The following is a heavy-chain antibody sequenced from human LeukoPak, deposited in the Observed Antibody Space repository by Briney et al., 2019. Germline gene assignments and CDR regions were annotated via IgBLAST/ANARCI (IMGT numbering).Heavy chain of an antibody. CDR3: ARGYGYGPFGCFDY. V-gene: IGHV6-1*01. J-gene: IGHJ4*02. Sequence: SQTLSLTCAISGDRVSSNSVAWYWIRQSPSRGLEWLERTYYRSKWFNDYAVSVKSRITISPDTSKNQFSLQLNSVTPEDTAVYYCARGYGYGPFGCFDYWGQGTLVTVSS. CDR1: GDRVSSNSVA. D-gene: IGHD5-18*01. CDR2: TYYRSKWFN.